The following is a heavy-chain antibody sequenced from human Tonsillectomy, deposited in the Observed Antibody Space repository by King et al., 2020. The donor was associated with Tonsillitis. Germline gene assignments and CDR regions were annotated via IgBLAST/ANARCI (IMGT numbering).Heavy chain of an antibody. J-gene: IGHJ6*03. CDR1: GGSISNYY. D-gene: IGHD5-12*01. CDR3: ARVKVATILNYYFYMDV. Sequence: QLQESGPGLVKPSETLSLTCTVSGGSISNYYWSWIRQTPGKGLEWIGYIYYSGIPNYNPSFKGRVTISLDTSKNPFSLNLSSVTAADTAVYYCARVKVATILNYYFYMDVWGKGTTVTVSS. CDR2: IYYSGIP. V-gene: IGHV4-59*01.